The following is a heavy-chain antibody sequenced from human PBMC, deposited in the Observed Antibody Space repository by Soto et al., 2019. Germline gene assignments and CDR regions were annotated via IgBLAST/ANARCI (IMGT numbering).Heavy chain of an antibody. CDR3: TSTLVPLSMGEDYFDY. D-gene: IGHD3-16*01. CDR1: GFTFSSYG. V-gene: IGHV3-33*01. CDR2: IWYDGSNK. Sequence: GALRLPCAASGFTFSSYGMHWVRQAPGKGLEWVAVIWYDGSNKYYADSVKGRFTISRDNSKNTLYLQMNSLRAEDTAVYYCTSTLVPLSMGEDYFDYWGQGTLVTVS. J-gene: IGHJ4*02.